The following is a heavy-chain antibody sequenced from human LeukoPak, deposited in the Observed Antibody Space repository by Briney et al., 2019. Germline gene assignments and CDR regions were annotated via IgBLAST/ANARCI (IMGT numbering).Heavy chain of an antibody. CDR1: SFSISNNNY. V-gene: IGHV4-38-2*02. CDR2: IFHTGNT. D-gene: IGHD3-16*01. CDR3: AREVWVPESKGGSWYMDV. J-gene: IGHJ6*03. Sequence: SETLSLTCAVSSFSISNNNYWGWIRQTPGKALEWIGCIFHTGNTYYSPSLMGRATISLDRSVSQFSLKVISVTAADTAVYYCAREVWVPESKGGSWYMDVWGKGTTVTVSS.